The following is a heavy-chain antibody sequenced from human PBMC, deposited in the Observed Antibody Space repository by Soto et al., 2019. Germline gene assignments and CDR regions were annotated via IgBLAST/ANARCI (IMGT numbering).Heavy chain of an antibody. CDR3: ARERGYDFWSGYSSEAYYYMDV. Sequence: GGSLRLCCSASGFTFSSYSMNWVRQAPGKGLEWVSSISSSSSYIYYADSVKGRFTISRDNSKNTLYLQMNSLRAEDTAVYYCARERGYDFWSGYSSEAYYYMDVWGKGTTVTVSS. CDR1: GFTFSSYS. J-gene: IGHJ6*03. V-gene: IGHV3-21*01. D-gene: IGHD3-3*01. CDR2: ISSSSSYI.